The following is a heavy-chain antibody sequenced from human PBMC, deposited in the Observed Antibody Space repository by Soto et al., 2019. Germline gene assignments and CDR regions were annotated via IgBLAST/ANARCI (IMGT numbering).Heavy chain of an antibody. CDR2: IDPSDSYT. CDR1: GYSFTYYL. J-gene: IGHJ4*02. D-gene: IGHD6-13*01. Sequence: PGESLKISCKGSGYSFTYYLIGWVRQMPGKGLEWMGRIDPSDSYTNYSPSFQGHVTISADKSISTAYLQWSSLKASDTAMYYCARWVTGIYYFEYWGQGTLVTVSS. V-gene: IGHV5-10-1*01. CDR3: ARWVTGIYYFEY.